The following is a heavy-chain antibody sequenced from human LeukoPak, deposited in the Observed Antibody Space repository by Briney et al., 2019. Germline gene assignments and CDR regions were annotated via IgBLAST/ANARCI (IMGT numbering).Heavy chain of an antibody. CDR2: ISYDGSNK. V-gene: IGHV3-30-3*01. CDR3: AGGALGVPAGIPPPPLNWFDP. CDR1: GFTFSSYA. J-gene: IGHJ5*02. D-gene: IGHD2-2*01. Sequence: GGSLRLSCAASGFTFSSYAMHWVRQAPGKGLEWVAVISYDGSNKYYADSVKGRFTISRDNAKNSLYLQMNSLRAEDTAVYYCAGGALGVPAGIPPPPLNWFDPWGQGTLVTVSS.